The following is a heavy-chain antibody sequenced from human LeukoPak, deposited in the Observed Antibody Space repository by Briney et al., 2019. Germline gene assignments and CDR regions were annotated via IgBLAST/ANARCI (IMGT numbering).Heavy chain of an antibody. CDR3: ARDLFPGMDTAMVSMDY. D-gene: IGHD5-18*01. CDR2: ISYDGSNK. J-gene: IGHJ4*02. V-gene: IGHV3-30*04. CDR1: GFTFSSYA. Sequence: GRSLRLSCAASGFTFSSYAMHWVRQAPGKGLEWVAVISYDGSNKYYADSVKGRFTISRDNSKNTLYLQMNSLRAEDTAVYYCARDLFPGMDTAMVSMDYWGQGTLVTVSS.